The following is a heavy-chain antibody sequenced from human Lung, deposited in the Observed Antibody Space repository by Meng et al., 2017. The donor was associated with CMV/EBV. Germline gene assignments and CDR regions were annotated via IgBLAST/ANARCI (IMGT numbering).Heavy chain of an antibody. CDR3: AGGGGYTSGWYDY. Sequence: GDIVSSDRAAWTWLRQSPSRGLEWLGKTYYRSKWYNDYAESVKGRITIYADTSKNQFSLQLISVTPEDTAVYYCAGGGGYTSGWYDYWGQGTLVTVSS. CDR2: TYYRSKWYN. CDR1: GDIVSSDRAA. V-gene: IGHV6-1*01. D-gene: IGHD6-19*01. J-gene: IGHJ4*02.